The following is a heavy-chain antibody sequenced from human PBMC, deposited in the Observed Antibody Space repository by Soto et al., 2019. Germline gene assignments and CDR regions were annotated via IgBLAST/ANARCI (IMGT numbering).Heavy chain of an antibody. D-gene: IGHD4-17*01. J-gene: IGHJ6*02. Sequence: HPGGSLRLSCAASGFTVSSNYMSWVRQAPGKGLEWVSVIYSGGSTYYADSVKGRFTISRDNSKNTLYLQMNSLRAEDTAVYYCATYGERYYYYGMDVWGQGTTVTVSS. CDR3: ATYGERYYYYGMDV. V-gene: IGHV3-53*01. CDR2: IYSGGST. CDR1: GFTVSSNY.